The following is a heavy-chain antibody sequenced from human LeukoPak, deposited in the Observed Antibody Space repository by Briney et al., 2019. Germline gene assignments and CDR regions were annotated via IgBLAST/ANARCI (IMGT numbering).Heavy chain of an antibody. CDR1: GYTFTSYD. J-gene: IGHJ6*02. Sequence: ASVKVSCKASGYTFTSYDINWVRQATGQGLEWMGWMNPNSGNTGYAQKFQDRVTMTRNTSISTAYMELSSLRSEDTAVYYCARGGLRYFDWLWHYYYYGMDVWGQGTTVTVSS. V-gene: IGHV1-8*01. D-gene: IGHD3-9*01. CDR3: ARGGLRYFDWLWHYYYYGMDV. CDR2: MNPNSGNT.